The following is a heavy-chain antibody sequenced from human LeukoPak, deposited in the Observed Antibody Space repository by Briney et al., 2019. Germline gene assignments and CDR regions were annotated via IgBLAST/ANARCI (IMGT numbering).Heavy chain of an antibody. CDR3: ATDPNFRSGGSSDAFDI. Sequence: ASVKVSCKVSGYTLTELSMHWVRQAPGKGLEWMGGFDPEDGETIYAQKFQGRVTMTEDTSTDTAYMELSSLRSEDTAVYYCATDPNFRSGGSSDAFDIWGQGTMVTVSS. V-gene: IGHV1-24*01. CDR2: FDPEDGET. D-gene: IGHD2-15*01. J-gene: IGHJ3*02. CDR1: GYTLTELS.